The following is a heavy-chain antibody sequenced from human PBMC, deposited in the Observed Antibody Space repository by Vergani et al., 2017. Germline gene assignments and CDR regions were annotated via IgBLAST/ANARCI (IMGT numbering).Heavy chain of an antibody. Sequence: QLQLQESGPGLVKPSETLSLTCTVSGGSISSSSYYWGWIRQPPGKGLEWIGSIYYSGSTYYNTSLKSRVTISVDTSKNQFSLKLSSVTAADTAVYYCARDSGPYSSSAGVDYWGQGTLVTVSS. D-gene: IGHD6-6*01. V-gene: IGHV4-39*07. CDR1: GGSISSSSYY. CDR2: IYYSGST. J-gene: IGHJ4*02. CDR3: ARDSGPYSSSAGVDY.